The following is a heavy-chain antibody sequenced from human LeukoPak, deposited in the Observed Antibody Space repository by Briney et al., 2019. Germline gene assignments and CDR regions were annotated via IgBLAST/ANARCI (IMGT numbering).Heavy chain of an antibody. D-gene: IGHD3-9*01. CDR1: GDSMTDYF. CDR3: ARDGGPLYHTGTGYYRAFGI. V-gene: IGHV4-59*01. CDR2: VFYTGST. Sequence: SETLSLTCTVSGDSMTDYFWSWIRQPPGKGLEYIGDVFYTGSTKYNPSLKSRVSISVDTSKKQFSLNLRSVTAADTAVYYCARDGGPLYHTGTGYYRAFGIWGPGTMVAVSP. J-gene: IGHJ3*02.